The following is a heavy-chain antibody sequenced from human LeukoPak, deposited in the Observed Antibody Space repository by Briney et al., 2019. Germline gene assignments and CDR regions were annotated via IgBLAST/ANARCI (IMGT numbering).Heavy chain of an antibody. V-gene: IGHV4-31*03. D-gene: IGHD3-10*01. J-gene: IGHJ5*02. CDR3: ATQGTMVRGLIKDWFDP. Sequence: TLSLTCTVSGGSISSGGYYWSWIRQHPGKGLEWIGYIYYSGSTYYNPSLKSRVTISVDTSKNQFSLKLSSVTAADTAVYYCATQGTMVRGLIKDWFDPWGQGTLVTVSS. CDR1: GGSISSGGYY. CDR2: IYYSGST.